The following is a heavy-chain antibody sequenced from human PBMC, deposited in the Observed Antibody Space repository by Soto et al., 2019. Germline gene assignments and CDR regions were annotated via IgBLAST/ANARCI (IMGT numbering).Heavy chain of an antibody. V-gene: IGHV4-34*01. D-gene: IGHD5-12*01. CDR2: INHSGST. J-gene: IGHJ3*02. CDR3: ARGPSKRWLQCVHHCAFDI. CDR1: GGSFSGYY. Sequence: QVQLQQWGAGLLKPSETLSLTCAVYGGSFSGYYWSWIRQPPGKGLEWIGEINHSGSTNYNPSLKSRVTIAVDTSKNQFSLKRSSVTAADTAVYYCARGPSKRWLQCVHHCAFDIWGQGTMVTVSS.